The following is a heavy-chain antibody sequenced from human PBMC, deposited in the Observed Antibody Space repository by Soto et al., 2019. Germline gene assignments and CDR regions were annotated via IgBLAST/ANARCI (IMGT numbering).Heavy chain of an antibody. J-gene: IGHJ5*02. Sequence: SETLSLTCAVYGGSFSGYYWSWIRQPPGKGLEWIGEINHSGSTNYNPSLKSRVTISVDTSKNQFSLKLSSVTAADTAVYYCARAGRYCSSTSCYADLGWFDPWGQGTLVTVSS. CDR2: INHSGST. CDR1: GGSFSGYY. D-gene: IGHD2-2*01. CDR3: ARAGRYCSSTSCYADLGWFDP. V-gene: IGHV4-34*01.